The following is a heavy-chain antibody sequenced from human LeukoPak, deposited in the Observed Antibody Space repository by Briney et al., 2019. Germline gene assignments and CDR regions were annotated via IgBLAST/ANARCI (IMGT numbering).Heavy chain of an antibody. Sequence: SQTLSLTCAISGDSVSSSRATWNWIRQSPSRGLEWLGRTFYRSKWYNDYAVSVKGRITINPDTSKNQFPLHLNSVTPEDTALYYCARGRFGSGEFGAFDIWGRGTVVTVSS. V-gene: IGHV6-1*01. D-gene: IGHD1-14*01. CDR2: TFYRSKWYN. J-gene: IGHJ3*02. CDR3: ARGRFGSGEFGAFDI. CDR1: GDSVSSSRAT.